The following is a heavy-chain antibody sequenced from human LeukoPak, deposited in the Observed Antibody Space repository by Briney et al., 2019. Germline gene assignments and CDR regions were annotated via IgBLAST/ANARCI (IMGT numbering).Heavy chain of an antibody. CDR3: ARRSSSFDY. Sequence: PSETLSLTCTVSGDSLSSYYWSWIRQPPRKGLEWIGYIYYSGSTNYNPSLKGRVTISVDTSKNQFSLKLSSVTAADTAVYYCARRSSSFDYWGQGTLVTVSS. J-gene: IGHJ4*02. V-gene: IGHV4-59*01. D-gene: IGHD6-13*01. CDR2: IYYSGST. CDR1: GDSLSSYY.